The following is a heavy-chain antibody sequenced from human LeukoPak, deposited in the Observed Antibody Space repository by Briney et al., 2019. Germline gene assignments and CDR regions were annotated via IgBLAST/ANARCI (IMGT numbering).Heavy chain of an antibody. CDR2: IRYDGSNK. V-gene: IGHV3-30*02. Sequence: GGSLRLSCAASGFTFSSYGMHWVRQAPGKGLEWVAFIRYDGSNKYYADSVKGRFTISRDNSENTLYLQMNSLRAEDTAVYYCQGYCYYYMDVWGKGTTVTVSS. CDR1: GFTFSSYG. CDR3: QGYCYYYMDV. J-gene: IGHJ6*03.